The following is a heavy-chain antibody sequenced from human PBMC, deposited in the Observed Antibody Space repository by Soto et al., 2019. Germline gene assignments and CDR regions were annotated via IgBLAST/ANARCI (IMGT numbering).Heavy chain of an antibody. CDR1: GFTFSSYA. Sequence: GGSLRLSCAASGFTFSSYAMSWVRQAPGKGLEWVSAISGSGGSTYYADSVKGRFTISRDNSKNTLYLQMNSLRAEDTAVYYCAKDRGDYYGSVSYYQFDYWGQGTLVTVSS. J-gene: IGHJ4*02. CDR3: AKDRGDYYGSVSYYQFDY. D-gene: IGHD3-10*01. CDR2: ISGSGGST. V-gene: IGHV3-23*01.